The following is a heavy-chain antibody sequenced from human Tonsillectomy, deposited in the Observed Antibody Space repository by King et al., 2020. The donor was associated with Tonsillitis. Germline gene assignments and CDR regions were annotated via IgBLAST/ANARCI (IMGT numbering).Heavy chain of an antibody. Sequence: VQLVESGGGLVQPGGSLKLSCAASGFTFSGSAMHWCRQASGKGLEWVGRIRSKANSYGTAYAGSVKGRFTISRDDSKNTAYLQMNSLKTEDTAVYYCTSSTVGDNWGQGTLVTVSS. D-gene: IGHD4-23*01. J-gene: IGHJ4*02. V-gene: IGHV3-73*01. CDR3: TSSTVGDN. CDR1: GFTFSGSA. CDR2: IRSKANSYGT.